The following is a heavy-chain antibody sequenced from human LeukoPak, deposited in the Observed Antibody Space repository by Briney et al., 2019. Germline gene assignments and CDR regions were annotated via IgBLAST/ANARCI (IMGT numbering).Heavy chain of an antibody. CDR2: IKRDGSEE. Sequence: PGGSLTLLCAASGFIFNTYCMSWVRQSTGKAREWVANIKRDGSEEYYVDAEKRRFTTSRDNAKNSLYLQMNSMRAEDTAVYYCARSNSQARDYYYYMHVWGKGTTVTVSS. CDR3: ARSNSQARDYYYYMHV. J-gene: IGHJ6*03. D-gene: IGHD1-7*01. CDR1: GFIFNTYC. V-gene: IGHV3-7*01.